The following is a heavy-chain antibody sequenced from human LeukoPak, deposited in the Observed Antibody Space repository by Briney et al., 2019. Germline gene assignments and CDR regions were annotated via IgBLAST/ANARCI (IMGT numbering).Heavy chain of an antibody. J-gene: IGHJ5*02. D-gene: IGHD3-9*01. Sequence: SAKVSCKASGGTFSSYAISWVRQAPGQGLEWMGGIIPIFGTANYAQKFQGRVTITADESTSTAYMELSSLRSEDTAVYYCARTLYYDILTGYYCWFDPWGQGTLVTVSS. V-gene: IGHV1-69*13. CDR3: ARTLYYDILTGYYCWFDP. CDR2: IIPIFGTA. CDR1: GGTFSSYA.